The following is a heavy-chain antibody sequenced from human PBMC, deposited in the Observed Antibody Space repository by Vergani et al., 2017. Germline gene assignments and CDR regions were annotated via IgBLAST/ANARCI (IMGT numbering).Heavy chain of an antibody. CDR1: GFTFDDYA. CDR2: ISWDSGSI. D-gene: IGHD4-23*01. J-gene: IGHJ4*02. CDR3: ATDYGGNSLTFDY. V-gene: IGHV3-9*01. Sequence: EVQLVESGGGLVQPGRSLRLSCAASGFTFDDYAMHWVRQAPGKGLEWVSGISWDSGSIGYADSVKGRFTISRDNAKNSLYLQMNSLRAEDTALYYCATDYGGNSLTFDYWGQGTLVTVSS.